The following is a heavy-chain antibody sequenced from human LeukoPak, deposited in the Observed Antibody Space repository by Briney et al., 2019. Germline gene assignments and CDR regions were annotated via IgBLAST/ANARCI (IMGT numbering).Heavy chain of an antibody. Sequence: GGSLRLSCAASGFTVSTNYMTWVRQAPGKGLEWVSVIYSGGSTYYADSVKGRFTFSRDNSKNTVYLQMNSLRAEDTALYYCARASIAAAGYYFDYWGQGTLVTVSS. CDR1: GFTVSTNY. CDR3: ARASIAAAGYYFDY. V-gene: IGHV3-53*01. CDR2: IYSGGST. J-gene: IGHJ4*02. D-gene: IGHD6-13*01.